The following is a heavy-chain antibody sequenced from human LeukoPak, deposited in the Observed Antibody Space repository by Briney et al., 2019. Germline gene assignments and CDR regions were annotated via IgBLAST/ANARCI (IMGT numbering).Heavy chain of an antibody. V-gene: IGHV4-34*01. CDR1: GDFFSGYY. Sequence: SETLSLTCAVYGDFFSGYYWSWIRQPPGKGLEWIGEINHSGSTNYNPSLKSRVTISVDTSKNQFSLKLSSVTAADTAVYYCARVGMVRGITPFGYWGQGTLVTVSS. CDR3: ARVGMVRGITPFGY. J-gene: IGHJ4*02. CDR2: INHSGST. D-gene: IGHD3-10*01.